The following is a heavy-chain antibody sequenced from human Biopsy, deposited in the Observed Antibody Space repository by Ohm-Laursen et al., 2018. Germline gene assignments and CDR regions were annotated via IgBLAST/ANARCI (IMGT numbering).Heavy chain of an antibody. D-gene: IGHD3-22*01. J-gene: IGHJ5*02. CDR2: VMPFFGTA. CDR3: ARHYYDTSGYNWFDP. Sequence: SSVKVSCKASGGTFSSDIFAWVRQAPGQRPEWMGDVMPFFGTAQYAPKLQGRVSMTADKTTYTAYMELTSLISEDTAVYFCARHYYDTSGYNWFDPWGQGTLVTVSS. V-gene: IGHV1-69*06. CDR1: GGTFSSDI.